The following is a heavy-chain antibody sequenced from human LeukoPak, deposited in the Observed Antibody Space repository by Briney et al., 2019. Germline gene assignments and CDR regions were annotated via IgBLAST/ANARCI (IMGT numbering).Heavy chain of an antibody. D-gene: IGHD6-13*01. CDR3: ARERGQQVRFDP. CDR2: INPNNGGT. Sequence: ASVKVSCKASGYTFTDYDVHWVRQAPGQGLEWMGWINPNNGGTNYAQKFQGRVTMTRDTSISTAYMELSRLRSDDTAVYYCARERGQQVRFDPWGQGTLVTVYS. J-gene: IGHJ5*02. CDR1: GYTFTDYD. V-gene: IGHV1-2*02.